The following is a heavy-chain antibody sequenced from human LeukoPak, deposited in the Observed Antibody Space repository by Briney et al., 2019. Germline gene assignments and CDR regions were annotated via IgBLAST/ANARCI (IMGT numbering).Heavy chain of an antibody. CDR2: IYYSGST. V-gene: IGHV4-30-4*08. D-gene: IGHD6-19*01. CDR3: ARGRSGWYRNWFDP. Sequence: SETLSLTCTVSGGSISSGDYYWSWIRQPPGKGLEWIGYIYYSGSTYYNPSLKSRVTISVDTSKNQFSLKLSSVTAADTAVYYCARGRSGWYRNWFDPWGQGTLVTVSS. CDR1: GGSISSGDYY. J-gene: IGHJ5*02.